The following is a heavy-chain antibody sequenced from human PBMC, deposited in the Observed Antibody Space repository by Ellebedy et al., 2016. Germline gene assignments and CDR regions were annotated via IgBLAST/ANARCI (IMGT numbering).Heavy chain of an antibody. CDR1: GFTFSSYG. CDR2: ISYDGSNK. V-gene: IGHV3-30*18. Sequence: GGSLRLSXAASGFTFSSYGMHWVRQAPGKGLEWVAVISYDGSNKYYADSVKGRFTISRDNSKNTLYLQMNSLRAEDTAVYYCAKDIGDGYNHLGDYWGQGTLVTVSS. J-gene: IGHJ4*02. D-gene: IGHD5-24*01. CDR3: AKDIGDGYNHLGDY.